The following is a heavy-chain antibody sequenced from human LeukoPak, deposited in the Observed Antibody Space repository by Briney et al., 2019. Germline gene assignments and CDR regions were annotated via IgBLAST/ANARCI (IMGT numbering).Heavy chain of an antibody. CDR2: IWYDGSNK. CDR3: ARDPWAAADV. J-gene: IGHJ6*02. V-gene: IGHV3-33*01. CDR1: GFTFSSYG. Sequence: GGSLRLSCAASGFTFSSYGMHWVRQAPGKGLGWVAVIWYDGSNKYYADSVKGRFTISRDNSKNTLYLQMNSLRAEDTAVYYCARDPWAAADVWGQGTTVTVSS. D-gene: IGHD6-25*01.